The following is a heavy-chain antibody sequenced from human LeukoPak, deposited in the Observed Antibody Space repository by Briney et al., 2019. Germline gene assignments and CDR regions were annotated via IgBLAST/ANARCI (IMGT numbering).Heavy chain of an antibody. Sequence: ASVKVSCKASGYTFTGYYMHWVRQAPGQGLEWMGWINPNSGGTNYAQKFQGRVTMTRATSISTAYMELSRLRSDDTAVYYCARDPVAMVRGSLKSYNWFDPWGQGTLVTVSS. CDR2: INPNSGGT. CDR1: GYTFTGYY. D-gene: IGHD3-10*01. V-gene: IGHV1-2*02. J-gene: IGHJ5*02. CDR3: ARDPVAMVRGSLKSYNWFDP.